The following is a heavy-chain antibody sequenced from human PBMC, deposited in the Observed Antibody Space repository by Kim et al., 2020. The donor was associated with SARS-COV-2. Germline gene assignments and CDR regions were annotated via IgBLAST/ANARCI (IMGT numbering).Heavy chain of an antibody. CDR2: INAGNGNT. D-gene: IGHD1-26*01. CDR1: GYTFTSYS. V-gene: IGHV1-3*01. CDR3: ARDSNHEYSGPDLGLDY. J-gene: IGHJ4*02. Sequence: ASVKVSCKASGYTFTSYSMHWVRQAPGQRLEWMGWINAGNGNTKYSQKFQGRVTITRDTSASTAYMELSSLRSEDTAVYYCARDSNHEYSGPDLGLDYWGQGTLVTVSS.